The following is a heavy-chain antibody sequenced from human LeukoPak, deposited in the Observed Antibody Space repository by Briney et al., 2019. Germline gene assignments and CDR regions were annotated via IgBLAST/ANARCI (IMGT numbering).Heavy chain of an antibody. CDR3: ARLKSSVLRFLEWLSFDY. CDR2: IYTSGST. Sequence: PSETLSLTCTVSGGSISSYYWSWIRQPAGKGLEWIGRIYTSGSTNYNPSLKGRVTMSVDTSKNQFSLKLSSVTAADTAVYYCARLKSSVLRFLEWLSFDYWGQGTLVTVSS. J-gene: IGHJ4*02. CDR1: GGSISSYY. D-gene: IGHD3-3*01. V-gene: IGHV4-4*07.